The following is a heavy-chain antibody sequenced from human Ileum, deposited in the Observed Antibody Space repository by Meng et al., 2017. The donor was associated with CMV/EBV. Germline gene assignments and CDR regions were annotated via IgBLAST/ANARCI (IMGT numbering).Heavy chain of an antibody. CDR3: VRLTGNSWLDY. D-gene: IGHD6-13*01. CDR1: GDSVSSNTVT. V-gene: IGHV6-1*01. CDR2: TYYRSKWFN. J-gene: IGHJ4*02. Sequence: VPLQQSGPGVVNTSQTLVLTCAIAGDSVSSNTVTWNWIRQSPSRGFEWLGRTYYRSKWFNDYALSVRGRITINPDISKNQLSLQLNSVTPEDTAVYYCVRLTGNSWLDYWGRGTLVTVSS.